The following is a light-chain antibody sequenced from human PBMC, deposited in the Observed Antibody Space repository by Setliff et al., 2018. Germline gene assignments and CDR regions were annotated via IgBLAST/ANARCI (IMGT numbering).Light chain of an antibody. CDR1: SSNIGSNT. V-gene: IGLV1-44*01. Sequence: VLTQPPSASGTPGQRVTISCSGSSSNIGSNTVNWYQQLPGTAPKLLIYRSNQRPSGVPDRFSGSKSGTSASLAISGLQSEDEADYYCAAWDDSLNGEVFGTGTKVTVL. J-gene: IGLJ1*01. CDR3: AAWDDSLNGEV. CDR2: RSN.